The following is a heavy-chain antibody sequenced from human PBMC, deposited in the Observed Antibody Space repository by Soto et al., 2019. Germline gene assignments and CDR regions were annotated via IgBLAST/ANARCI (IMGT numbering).Heavy chain of an antibody. D-gene: IGHD2-21*02. CDR3: ARTPSVTWSDQ. J-gene: IGHJ5*02. CDR1: EFTFKNYS. Sequence: GGSLRLSCTASEFTFKNYSISWVRQAPGRGLEWVSTIDGGGDNTYYADSVKGRFAISRDNSKNTLYLQMNSLRAADTAVYYCARTPSVTWSDQWGQGTLVTVSS. V-gene: IGHV3-23*01. CDR2: IDGGGDNT.